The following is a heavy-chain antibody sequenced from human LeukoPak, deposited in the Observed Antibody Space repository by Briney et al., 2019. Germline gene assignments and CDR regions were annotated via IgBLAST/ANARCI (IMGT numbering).Heavy chain of an antibody. J-gene: IGHJ4*02. CDR1: GFTFSSYE. Sequence: GGSLRLSCAASGFTFSSYEMNWGRQSPGKGLEWVSYISGSGSSKYYADSVKGRFTISRDNAKHSLYLQMNSLRAEDTAVYYCARGEVGVGSTLFDYWGQGTLVTVSS. V-gene: IGHV3-48*03. D-gene: IGHD1-26*01. CDR2: ISGSGSSK. CDR3: ARGEVGVGSTLFDY.